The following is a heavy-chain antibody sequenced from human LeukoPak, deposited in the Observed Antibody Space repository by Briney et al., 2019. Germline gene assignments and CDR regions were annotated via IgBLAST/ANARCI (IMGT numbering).Heavy chain of an antibody. V-gene: IGHV5-51*01. J-gene: IGHJ4*02. D-gene: IGHD1-26*01. CDR1: GYTFTSYW. Sequence: GASLKISCKGSGYTFTSYWIGLVRQLPGRGLEWMGIIYPGDSDTRYSPSFQGQVTISADKSITTAYLQWSSLKASDTAMYYCARLFSHGCGDYWGQGTLVTVSS. CDR3: ARLFSHGCGDY. CDR2: IYPGDSDT.